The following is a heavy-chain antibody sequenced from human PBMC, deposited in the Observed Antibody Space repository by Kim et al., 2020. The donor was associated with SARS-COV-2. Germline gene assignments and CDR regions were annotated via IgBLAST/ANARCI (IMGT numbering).Heavy chain of an antibody. CDR2: IYYSGST. J-gene: IGHJ4*02. V-gene: IGHV4-59*01. CDR1: GGSISSYY. D-gene: IGHD2-21*02. Sequence: SETLSLTCTVSGGSISSYYWSWIRQPPGKGLEWIGYIYYSGSTNYNPSLKSRVTISVDTSKNQFSLKLSSVTAADTAVYYCARAVVTPVPDYWGQGTLVTISS. CDR3: ARAVVTPVPDY.